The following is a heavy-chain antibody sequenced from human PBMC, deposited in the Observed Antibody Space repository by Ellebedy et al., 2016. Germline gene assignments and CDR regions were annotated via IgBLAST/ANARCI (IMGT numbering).Heavy chain of an antibody. CDR1: GFTFSDYD. J-gene: IGHJ5*02. V-gene: IGHV3-9*01. CDR2: ISWNGVTI. Sequence: SLKISXTASGFTFSDYDMNWIRQAPGKGLEWVAGISWNGVTIDYADSVKGRFTVSRDNAKNSLYLQMNSLTLEDTAFYYCAKGVTVFGAVSKDWIDPWGQGTLVSVSS. D-gene: IGHD3-3*01. CDR3: AKGVTVFGAVSKDWIDP.